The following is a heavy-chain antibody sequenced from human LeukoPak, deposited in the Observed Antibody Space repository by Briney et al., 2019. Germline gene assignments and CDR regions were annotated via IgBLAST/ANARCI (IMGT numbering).Heavy chain of an antibody. J-gene: IGHJ3*02. CDR2: INPNSGGT. Sequence: ASVKVSCKASGYTFTGYYMHWVRQAPGQGLEWMGWINPNSGGTNYAQKFQGRVTMTRDTSISTAYMELSSLRSEDTAVYYCARGGGKGSDAFDIWGQGTMVTVSS. CDR1: GYTFTGYY. D-gene: IGHD2-15*01. CDR3: ARGGGKGSDAFDI. V-gene: IGHV1-2*02.